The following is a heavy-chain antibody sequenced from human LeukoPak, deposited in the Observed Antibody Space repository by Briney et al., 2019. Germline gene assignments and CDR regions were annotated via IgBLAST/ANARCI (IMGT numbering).Heavy chain of an antibody. CDR3: ASGMVRGPFDY. D-gene: IGHD3-10*01. J-gene: IGHJ4*02. CDR2: IIPIFGTA. CDR1: GYTFTSYD. V-gene: IGHV1-69*13. Sequence: VASVKVSCKASGYTFTSYDINWVRQATGQGLEWMGGIIPIFGTANYAQKFQGRVTITADESTSTAYMELSSLRSEDTAVYYCASGMVRGPFDYWGQGTLVTVSS.